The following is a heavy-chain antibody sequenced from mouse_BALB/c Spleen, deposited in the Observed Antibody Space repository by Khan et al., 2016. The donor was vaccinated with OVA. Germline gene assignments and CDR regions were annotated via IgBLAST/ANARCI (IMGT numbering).Heavy chain of an antibody. CDR1: GDSITSGY. J-gene: IGHJ2*01. CDR2: ISSSDST. D-gene: IGHD2-14*01. CDR3: ARWSYRYDGYFDY. V-gene: IGHV3-8*02. Sequence: EVQLQESGPSLVKPSQTLSLTCSVTGDSITSGYWNWIRQFPGNKLEYMGYISSSDSTSYYPSLKSRISITRDTSKNQTYLQLKSVTTEDTATYYCARWSYRYDGYFDYWGQGTTLTVSS.